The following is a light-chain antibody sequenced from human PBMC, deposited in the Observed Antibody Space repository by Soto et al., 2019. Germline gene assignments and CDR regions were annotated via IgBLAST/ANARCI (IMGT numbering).Light chain of an antibody. J-gene: IGKJ4*01. V-gene: IGKV1-9*01. CDR1: QGISTF. CDR2: DAS. Sequence: DIQLTQSPSFLSASVGDRVTLTCRASQGISTFLAWYQQHPGTAPKRLIYDASNLQSGVPSRFSGSGSGTDFTLTISSLEPEDFAVYYCQEGTYWPAFGGGTKVDIK. CDR3: QEGTYWPA.